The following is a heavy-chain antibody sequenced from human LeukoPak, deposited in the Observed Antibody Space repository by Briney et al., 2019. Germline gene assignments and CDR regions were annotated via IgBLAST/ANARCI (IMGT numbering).Heavy chain of an antibody. D-gene: IGHD3-3*01. J-gene: IGHJ4*02. Sequence: ASVNVSCKASGYTFTSYYMHWVRQAPGQGLEWMGIINPSGGSTSYAQKFQGRVTMTRDTSTSTVYMELSSLRSEDTAVYYCARGGYYDFWSGYYTFFDYWGQGTLVTVSS. CDR1: GYTFTSYY. CDR3: ARGGYYDFWSGYYTFFDY. V-gene: IGHV1-46*01. CDR2: INPSGGST.